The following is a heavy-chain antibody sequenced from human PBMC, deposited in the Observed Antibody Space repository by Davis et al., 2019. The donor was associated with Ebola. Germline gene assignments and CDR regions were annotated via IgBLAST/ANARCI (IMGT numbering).Heavy chain of an antibody. CDR3: ARVPYYDYIWGSYRPSLFDY. D-gene: IGHD3-16*02. CDR1: GGSISSHY. CDR2: IYYSGST. Sequence: PSETLSLTCTVSGGSISSHYWSWIRQPPGKGLEWIGYIYYSGSTNYNPSLKSRVTISVDTSKNQFSLKLSPVTAADTAVYYCARVPYYDYIWGSYRPSLFDYWGQGTLVTVSS. V-gene: IGHV4-59*11. J-gene: IGHJ4*02.